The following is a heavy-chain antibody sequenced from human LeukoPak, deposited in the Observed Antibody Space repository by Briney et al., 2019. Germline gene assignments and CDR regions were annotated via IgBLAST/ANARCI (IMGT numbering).Heavy chain of an antibody. D-gene: IGHD6-13*01. V-gene: IGHV1-69*13. CDR3: ARDQISVYSSSWTWTYYFDY. J-gene: IGHJ4*02. CDR2: IIPIFGTA. CDR1: GGTFSSYA. Sequence: ASVKVSCKASGGTFSSYAISWVRQAPGQGLEWMGGIIPIFGTANYVQKFQGRVTITAEESSSTGYMELSSLRSEDTAVYYCARDQISVYSSSWTWTYYFDYWGQGTLVTVYS.